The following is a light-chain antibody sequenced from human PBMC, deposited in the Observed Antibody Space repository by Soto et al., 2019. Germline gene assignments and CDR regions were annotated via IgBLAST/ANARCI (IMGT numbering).Light chain of an antibody. CDR1: SRHRRYA. Sequence: QPVLTQSPSASASLGASVKLTCTLSSRHRRYAIAWHQQQPEKGPRYLMKVNSDGSHNKGDGIPDRFSGSSSGAERYLTISSLQSEDEADYYCQTWGAGIRVFGGGTKVTVL. CDR3: QTWGAGIRV. CDR2: VNSDGSH. V-gene: IGLV4-69*01. J-gene: IGLJ2*01.